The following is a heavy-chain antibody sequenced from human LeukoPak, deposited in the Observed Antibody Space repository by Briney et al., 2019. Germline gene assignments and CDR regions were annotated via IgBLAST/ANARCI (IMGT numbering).Heavy chain of an antibody. CDR3: AVLHDIVVVPAATSKGYYYYYMDV. Sequence: NPSQTLSLTCTVSGGSISSGSYYWSWIRQPAGKGLEWIGRIYTSGSTNYNPSLKSRVTISVDTSKNQFSLKLSSVTAADTAVYYCAVLHDIVVVPAATSKGYYYYYMDVWGKGTTVTVSS. CDR2: IYTSGST. D-gene: IGHD2-2*01. CDR1: GGSISSGSYY. V-gene: IGHV4-61*02. J-gene: IGHJ6*03.